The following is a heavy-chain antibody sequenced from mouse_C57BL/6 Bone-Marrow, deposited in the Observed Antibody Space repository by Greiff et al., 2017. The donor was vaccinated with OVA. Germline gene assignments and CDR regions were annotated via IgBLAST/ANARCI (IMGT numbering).Heavy chain of an antibody. CDR3: ARSSYDD. D-gene: IGHD1-3*01. J-gene: IGHJ2*01. CDR1: GYAFSSSW. CDR2: IYPGDGDT. V-gene: IGHV1-82*01. Sequence: VQLQQSGPELVKPGASVKISCKASGYAFSSSWMNWVKQRPGKGLEWIGRIYPGDGDTKYNGKFKGTATLTADKSSSTAYMQLSSMTSEDSAVYFCARSSYDDWGQGTTLTVSS.